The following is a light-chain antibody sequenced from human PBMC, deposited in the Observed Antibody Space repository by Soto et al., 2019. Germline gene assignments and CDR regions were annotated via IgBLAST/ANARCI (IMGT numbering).Light chain of an antibody. CDR2: DVS. J-gene: IGLJ1*01. V-gene: IGLV2-14*01. CDR1: SSDVGAYNY. Sequence: QSALTQPASVSGSPGQSITISCTGTSSDVGAYNYVSWYQQHPGKAPKVIVYDVSNRPSGVSDRFSGSKAGNTASLTISGLQAEDEADYYCFSYTTTPSYVFGTGTKVTVL. CDR3: FSYTTTPSYV.